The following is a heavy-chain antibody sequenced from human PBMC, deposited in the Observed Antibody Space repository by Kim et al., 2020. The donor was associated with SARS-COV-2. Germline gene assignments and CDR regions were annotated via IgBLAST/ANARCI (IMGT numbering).Heavy chain of an antibody. CDR3: ARGRGGITMMVVVITAAEYYFDS. J-gene: IGHJ4*02. V-gene: IGHV4-34*01. CDR2: IDQSGST. CDR1: GESFSGYQ. D-gene: IGHD3-22*01. Sequence: SETPSLTCAVYGESFSGYQWSWIRQSPGKGLEWIGEIDQSGSTNYNPSLKSRVTISADTSKNQFSLKLSSVTAADTAVYYCARGRGGITMMVVVITAAEYYFDSWGQGTPVTVSS.